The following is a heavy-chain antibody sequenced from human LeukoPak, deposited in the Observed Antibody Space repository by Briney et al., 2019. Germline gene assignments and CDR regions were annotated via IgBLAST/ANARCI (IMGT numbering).Heavy chain of an antibody. V-gene: IGHV1-8*01. Sequence: ASVKVSCKASGYTFTSYDINWVRQATGQGFERTGWMNPNSGNTGYAQKFQGRVTMTRNTSISTAYMELSSLRSEDTAVYYCARGLITYYDFWSGYYDWFDPWSQGILVTVSS. CDR1: GYTFTSYD. J-gene: IGHJ5*02. CDR2: MNPNSGNT. CDR3: ARGLITYYDFWSGYYDWFDP. D-gene: IGHD3-3*01.